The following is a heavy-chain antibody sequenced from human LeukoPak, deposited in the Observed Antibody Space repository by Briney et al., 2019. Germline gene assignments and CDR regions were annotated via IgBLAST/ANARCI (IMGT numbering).Heavy chain of an antibody. V-gene: IGHV4-39*07. CDR1: GGSISSSSYY. J-gene: IGHJ4*02. CDR2: IYYSGST. Sequence: SETLSLTCTVSGGSISSSSYYWGWIRQPPGKGLEWIGSIYYSGSTYYNPSLKSRVTISVDTSKNQFSLKLSSVTAADTAVYYCARSGGGSRIDYWGQGTLVTVSS. D-gene: IGHD1-26*01. CDR3: ARSGGGSRIDY.